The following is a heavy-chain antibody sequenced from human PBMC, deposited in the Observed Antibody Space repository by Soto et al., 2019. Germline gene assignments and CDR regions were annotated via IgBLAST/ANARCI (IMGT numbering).Heavy chain of an antibody. V-gene: IGHV1-2*02. CDR2: INPNSGGT. Sequence: VSCKASAYSFTNYYIHWVRQAPGQGPECMGWINPNSGGTKYAQKFQDRVTMTRDTSISTAYMELSRLRSDDAAIYYCARPSTGLTHXTDDWGHGTTVTV. D-gene: IGHD1-20*01. CDR1: AYSFTNYY. CDR3: ARPSTGLTHXTDD. J-gene: IGHJ6*02.